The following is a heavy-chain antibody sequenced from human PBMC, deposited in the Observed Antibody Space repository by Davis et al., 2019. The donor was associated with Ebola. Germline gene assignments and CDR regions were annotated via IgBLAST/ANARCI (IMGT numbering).Heavy chain of an antibody. CDR2: ISSNGGST. D-gene: IGHD3-22*01. V-gene: IGHV3-64D*08. Sequence: GGSLRLSCSASGFTSSSYAMHWVRQAPGKGLEYVSAISSNGGSTYYADSVKGRFTISRDNSKNTLYLQMSSLRAEDTAVYYCVNSPVKGSGYYYVHYYYGMDVWGQGTTVTVSS. CDR1: GFTSSSYA. J-gene: IGHJ6*02. CDR3: VNSPVKGSGYYYVHYYYGMDV.